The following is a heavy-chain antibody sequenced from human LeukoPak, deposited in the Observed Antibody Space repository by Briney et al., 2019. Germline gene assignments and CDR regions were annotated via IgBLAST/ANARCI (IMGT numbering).Heavy chain of an antibody. V-gene: IGHV3-21*01. J-gene: IGHJ4*02. CDR3: ARGLSGSMVY. D-gene: IGHD3-10*01. CDR1: GFTFSSYS. Sequence: GGSLRLSCAASGFTFSSYSMNWVRQAPGKGLAWVSSISSSSSYIYYADSVKGRFTISRDNAKNSLYLQMSSLRAEDTAVYYCARGLSGSMVYWGQGTLVTVSS. CDR2: ISSSSSYI.